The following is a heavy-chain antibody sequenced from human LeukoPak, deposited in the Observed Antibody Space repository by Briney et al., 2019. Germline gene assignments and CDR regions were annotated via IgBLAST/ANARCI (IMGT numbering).Heavy chain of an antibody. CDR1: GGSISSSIYY. J-gene: IGHJ4*02. CDR3: AMGGPDKWELLGGTSREGSYFDY. D-gene: IGHD1-26*01. Sequence: PSETLSVTCTVSGGSISSSIYYSGWIRQPPGEWLGWIGSIYYSGSNYYNPSLKSRVTISVDTSKNHFSLTLSSVTAADTAVYYCAMGGPDKWELLGGTSREGSYFDYWGQGTLVTVSS. CDR2: IYYSGSN. V-gene: IGHV4-39*07.